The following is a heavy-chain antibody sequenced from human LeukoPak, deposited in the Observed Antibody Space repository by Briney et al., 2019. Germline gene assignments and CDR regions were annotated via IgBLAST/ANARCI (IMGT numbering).Heavy chain of an antibody. Sequence: PSETLSLTCAVCGGSISGYYWSWIRQPPGKGLEWIGEINHSGSTNYNPSLKSRFTISVDTSKNQFSLKLSSVTAADTAVYYCAGGRGNFDPWGQGTLVTVSS. J-gene: IGHJ5*02. CDR2: INHSGST. V-gene: IGHV4-34*01. CDR3: AGGRGNFDP. CDR1: GGSISGYY.